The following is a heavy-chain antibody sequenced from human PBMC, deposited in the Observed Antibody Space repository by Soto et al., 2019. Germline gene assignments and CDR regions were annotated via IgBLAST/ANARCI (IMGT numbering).Heavy chain of an antibody. CDR2: IYHSGST. V-gene: IGHV4-4*02. Sequence: SESLALTCTSGGDSTSSTILWSWVHQPPGKGLEWIGEIYHSGSTNYNPSLKSRVTLSVDKSKNQLSLKLSSVTAADTAVYYCARGIAGSSSTFGFWGQGTLVTV. D-gene: IGHD6-13*01. J-gene: IGHJ4*02. CDR1: GDSTSSTIL. CDR3: ARGIAGSSSTFGF.